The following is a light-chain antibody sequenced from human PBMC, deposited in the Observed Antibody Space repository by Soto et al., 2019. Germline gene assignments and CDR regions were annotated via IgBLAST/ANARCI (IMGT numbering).Light chain of an antibody. Sequence: EIVLTQSPGTLSLSPGERATLSCRASQSISSFLVWYQQKPGQAPRLLIYDASKRATGIPDRFSGSGSGTDLPPNNSSLEPEDFAVYYCQQRSTRPPNTVGQGTRLEIK. CDR2: DAS. CDR3: QQRSTRPPNT. V-gene: IGKV3-11*01. J-gene: IGKJ5*01. CDR1: QSISSF.